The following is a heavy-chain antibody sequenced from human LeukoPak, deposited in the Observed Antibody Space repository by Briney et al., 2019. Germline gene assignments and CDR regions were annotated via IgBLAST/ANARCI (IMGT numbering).Heavy chain of an antibody. CDR3: ARYRRITMVRGVRPDAFDI. Sequence: SETLSLTXAVYGGSFSGYYWSWIRQPPGKGLEWIGEINHSGSTNYNPSLKSRVTISVDTSKNQFSLKLSSVTAADTAVYYCARYRRITMVRGVRPDAFDIWGQGTMVTVSS. J-gene: IGHJ3*02. CDR2: INHSGST. V-gene: IGHV4-34*01. D-gene: IGHD3-10*01. CDR1: GGSFSGYY.